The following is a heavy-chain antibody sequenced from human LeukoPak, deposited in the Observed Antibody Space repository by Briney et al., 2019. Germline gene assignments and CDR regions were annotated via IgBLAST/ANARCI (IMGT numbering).Heavy chain of an antibody. CDR1: GFTFSNYS. Sequence: PGGSLRLSCAASGFTFSNYSMNWVRQAPGKGLEWVSSISSSTSYIYYADSVKGRFTISRDDAKNSLYLQMNSLRAEDTAVYYCARGLITMIWGGDDYWDQGTLVTVSS. V-gene: IGHV3-21*01. CDR2: ISSSTSYI. D-gene: IGHD3-22*01. J-gene: IGHJ4*02. CDR3: ARGLITMIWGGDDY.